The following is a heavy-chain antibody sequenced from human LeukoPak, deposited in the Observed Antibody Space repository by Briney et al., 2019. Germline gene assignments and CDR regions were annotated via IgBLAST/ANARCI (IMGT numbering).Heavy chain of an antibody. Sequence: PGGSLRLSCAASGFTSSSYEMNWVRQAPGKGLEWVSYISSSGSTIYYADSVKGRFTISRDNAKNSLYLQMNSLRAEDTAVYYCARGPGEMATIYGYWGQGTLVTVSS. CDR3: ARGPGEMATIYGY. CDR2: ISSSGSTI. J-gene: IGHJ4*02. CDR1: GFTSSSYE. V-gene: IGHV3-48*03. D-gene: IGHD5-24*01.